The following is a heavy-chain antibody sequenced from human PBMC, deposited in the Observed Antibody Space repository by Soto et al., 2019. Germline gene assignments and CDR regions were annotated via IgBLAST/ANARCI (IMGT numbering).Heavy chain of an antibody. J-gene: IGHJ4*02. V-gene: IGHV4-31*03. CDR2: IRDSGRT. Sequence: QVQLQESGPGLVKPSQTLSVTCKVSGGSVSSDDYSWSWIRQHPGKGLEWVGYIRDSGRTYYNPSLEGRATISVDTSKNQFSLRLSSVTAADTAVYYCARAMANYFDYWGQGTLVTASS. CDR3: ARAMANYFDY. CDR1: GGSVSSDDYS. D-gene: IGHD2-8*01.